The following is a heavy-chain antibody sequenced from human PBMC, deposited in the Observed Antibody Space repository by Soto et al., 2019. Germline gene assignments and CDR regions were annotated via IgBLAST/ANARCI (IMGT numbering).Heavy chain of an antibody. Sequence: GGSLRLSCAASGFTFSSYAMSWVRQAPGKGLEWVSAISGSGGSTYYADSVKGRFTISRDNSKNTLYLQMNSLRAEDTAVYYCAKSFMITFGGVKNFDYWGQGTLVTVSS. CDR1: GFTFSSYA. D-gene: IGHD3-16*01. V-gene: IGHV3-23*01. J-gene: IGHJ4*02. CDR2: ISGSGGST. CDR3: AKSFMITFGGVKNFDY.